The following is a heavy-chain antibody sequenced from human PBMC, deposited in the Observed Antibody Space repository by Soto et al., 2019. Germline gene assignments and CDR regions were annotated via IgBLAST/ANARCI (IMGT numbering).Heavy chain of an antibody. Sequence: GGSLRLSCAASGFTFSNAWMSSVRQAPGKGLEWVGRIKSKTDGGTTDYAAPVKGRFTISRDDSKNTLYLQMNSLKTEDTAVYYCTTALTYYDYIWGSYRPYYFGYWGQGTLVTVSS. CDR3: TTALTYYDYIWGSYRPYYFGY. J-gene: IGHJ4*02. CDR2: IKSKTDGGTT. V-gene: IGHV3-15*01. CDR1: GFTFSNAW. D-gene: IGHD3-16*02.